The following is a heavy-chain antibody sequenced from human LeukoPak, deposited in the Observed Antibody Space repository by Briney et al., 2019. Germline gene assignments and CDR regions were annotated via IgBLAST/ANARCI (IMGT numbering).Heavy chain of an antibody. CDR2: ITWDGGRT. V-gene: IGHV3-43*01. CDR3: AKETGFGELLFRGFDY. J-gene: IGHJ4*02. Sequence: GGSLRLSYAASGFTFDDYTMHWVRQAPGKGLEWVSLITWDGGRTNYADSVKGRFTISRDNSKDSLYLQMNSLRTEDTAFYYCAKETGFGELLFRGFDYWGQGTLVTVSS. D-gene: IGHD3-10*01. CDR1: GFTFDDYT.